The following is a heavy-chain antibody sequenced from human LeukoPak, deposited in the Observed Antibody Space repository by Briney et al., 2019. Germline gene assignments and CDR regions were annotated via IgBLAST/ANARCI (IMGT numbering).Heavy chain of an antibody. CDR2: IIPILGIA. J-gene: IGHJ5*02. V-gene: IGHV1-69*04. CDR3: ARDEGVVTASNWFDP. D-gene: IGHD2-21*02. CDR1: GGTFSSYA. Sequence: SVKVSCKASGGTFSSYAISWVQQAPGQGLEWMGRIIPILGIANYAQKFQGGVTITADKSTSTAYMELSSLRSEDTAVYYCARDEGVVTASNWFDPWGQGTLVTVSS.